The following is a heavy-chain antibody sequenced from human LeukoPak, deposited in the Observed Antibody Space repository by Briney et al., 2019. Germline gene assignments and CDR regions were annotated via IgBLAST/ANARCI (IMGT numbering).Heavy chain of an antibody. V-gene: IGHV3-23*01. CDR2: ISGSGGSA. Sequence: PGGSLRLSCAASGFTFSSYSMNWVRQAPGKGLEWVSAISGSGGSAYYADSVKGRFTISRDNSKNTLYLQMNSLRAEDTAVYYCSKDLPVVAAISYFDAFDIWGQGAMVTVSS. J-gene: IGHJ3*02. CDR1: GFTFSSYS. CDR3: SKDLPVVAAISYFDAFDI. D-gene: IGHD2-15*01.